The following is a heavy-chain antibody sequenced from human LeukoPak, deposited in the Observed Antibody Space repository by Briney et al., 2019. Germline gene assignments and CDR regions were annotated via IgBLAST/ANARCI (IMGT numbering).Heavy chain of an antibody. D-gene: IGHD6-13*01. J-gene: IGHJ3*02. CDR1: GFTFSSYG. CDR3: AKGRRSSRPEAFDI. V-gene: IGHV3-23*01. CDR2: ISGSGGGT. Sequence: GGSLRLSCAASGFTFSSYGMSWVRQAPGKGLEWVSGISGSGGGTYYTDSVKGRFTISRDNSKNTLYLQMNSLRAEDTAVYYCAKGRRSSRPEAFDIWGQGTMVIVSS.